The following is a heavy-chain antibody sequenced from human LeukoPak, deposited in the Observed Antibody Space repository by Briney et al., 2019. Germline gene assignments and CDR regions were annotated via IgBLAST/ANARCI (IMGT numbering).Heavy chain of an antibody. D-gene: IGHD3-22*01. Sequence: GGSLRLSCAASGLTFSDYYMTWIRQAPGKGLEWVAYISSSGSTIYSADSVKGRFTVSRDNAKNSLFLHMNSLRAEDTAIYYCAIQITMIVVVPYFDYWGQGTLVTVSS. CDR1: GLTFSDYY. V-gene: IGHV3-11*04. J-gene: IGHJ4*02. CDR3: AIQITMIVVVPYFDY. CDR2: ISSSGSTI.